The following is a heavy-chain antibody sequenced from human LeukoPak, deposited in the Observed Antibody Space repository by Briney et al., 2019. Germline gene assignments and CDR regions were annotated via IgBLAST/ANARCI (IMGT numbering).Heavy chain of an antibody. J-gene: IGHJ4*02. Sequence: GGSLRLSCAASGFTFSSYAMSWVRQAPGKGLEWVSAISGSGGSTYYADSVKGRFTISRDNSKNTLYLQMNSLRAEDTAVYYCASTSRDVAVAGYYFHYWGQGTLVTASS. CDR3: ASTSRDVAVAGYYFHY. V-gene: IGHV3-23*01. CDR1: GFTFSSYA. CDR2: ISGSGGST. D-gene: IGHD6-19*01.